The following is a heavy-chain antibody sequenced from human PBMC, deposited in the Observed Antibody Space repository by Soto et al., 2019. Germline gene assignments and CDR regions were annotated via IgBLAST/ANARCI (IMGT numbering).Heavy chain of an antibody. V-gene: IGHV3-23*01. J-gene: IGHJ4*02. CDR2: ISGSGGST. CDR3: AKDRAVMDTAMVFDDY. CDR1: GFTFSSYA. D-gene: IGHD5-18*01. Sequence: GGSLRLSCAASGFTFSSYAMSWVRQAPGKGLEWVSAISGSGGSTYYADSVKGRFTISRDNSKNTLYLQMNSLRAEDTAVYYCAKDRAVMDTAMVFDDYWGQGTLVTVSS.